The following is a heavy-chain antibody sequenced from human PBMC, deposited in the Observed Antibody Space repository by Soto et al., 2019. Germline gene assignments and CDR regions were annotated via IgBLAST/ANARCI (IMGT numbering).Heavy chain of an antibody. D-gene: IGHD1-20*01. CDR3: ERRGGITALYGMDV. V-gene: IGHV5-51*01. CDR2: IYPGDSDT. CDR1: GYSFAHYW. Sequence: GESLKISCRASGYSFAHYWIVWVRQMPGKGLEWMGIIYPGDSDTRYSPSFQGQVTVSADKSISTAYLQWSSLKASDTAMYYCERRGGITALYGMDVWGQGTTVTVSS. J-gene: IGHJ6*02.